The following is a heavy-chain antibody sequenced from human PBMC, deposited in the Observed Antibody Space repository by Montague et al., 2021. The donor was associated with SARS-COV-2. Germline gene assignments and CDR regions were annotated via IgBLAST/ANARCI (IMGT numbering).Heavy chain of an antibody. D-gene: IGHD1-26*01. CDR2: ISSSGSNR. V-gene: IGHV3-30*04. CDR3: AREYSLSLHYFEF. J-gene: IGHJ4*01. Sequence: SLRLSCAASGFPFSTFAMHWVRQAPGKGLEWVSVISSSGSNREYADSVKGRFTSSRDNSKDTLYLEMNSLRAEDTAVYYCAREYSLSLHYFEFWGQGIMVTVSS. CDR1: GFPFSTFA.